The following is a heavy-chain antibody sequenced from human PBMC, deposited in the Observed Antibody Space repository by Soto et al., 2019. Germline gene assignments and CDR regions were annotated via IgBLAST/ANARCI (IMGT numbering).Heavy chain of an antibody. V-gene: IGHV6-1*01. CDR2: TYYRSKWYN. CDR3: ARSFQAEYSSSWYPVDY. J-gene: IGHJ4*02. Sequence: KQSPTLSLTCVISGDSVSSNSAAWNWIRQSPSRGLEWLGRTYYRSKWYNDYAVSVKSRITINPDTSKNQFSLQLNSVTPEDTAVYYCARSFQAEYSSSWYPVDYWGQGTLVTVSS. CDR1: GDSVSSNSAA. D-gene: IGHD6-13*01.